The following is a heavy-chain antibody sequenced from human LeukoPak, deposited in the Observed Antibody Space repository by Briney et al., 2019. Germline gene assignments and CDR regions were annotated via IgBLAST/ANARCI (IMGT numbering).Heavy chain of an antibody. J-gene: IGHJ3*02. CDR3: ARWYHYDSSGSYAFDI. CDR1: GGTFSSYA. V-gene: IGHV1-69*13. CDR2: IIPIFGTA. Sequence: ASVKVSCKASGGTFSSYAISWVRQAPGQGLEWMGGIIPIFGTANYAQKFQGRVTITADESTSTAYMELSSLRSEDTAVYYCARWYHYDSSGSYAFDIWGQGTMVTVSS. D-gene: IGHD3-22*01.